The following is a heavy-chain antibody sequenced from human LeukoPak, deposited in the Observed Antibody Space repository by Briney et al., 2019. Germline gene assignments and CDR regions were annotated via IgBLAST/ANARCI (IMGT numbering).Heavy chain of an antibody. CDR2: ILNNDIGGNA. D-gene: IGHD1-26*01. J-gene: IGHJ4*02. CDR1: GFTFSSST. V-gene: IGHV3-23*01. Sequence: GGSLRLSCTASGFTFSSSTKSWVRQAPGKRPEWVSGILNNDIGGNAYYADAVKGRFTISRDDSKSTLYLEMNSLRAEDTAMYYCVKEIKYVGATYLHSWGQGTLVTVSS. CDR3: VKEIKYVGATYLHS.